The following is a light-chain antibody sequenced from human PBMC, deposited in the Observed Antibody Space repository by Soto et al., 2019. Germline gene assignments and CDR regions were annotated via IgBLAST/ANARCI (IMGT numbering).Light chain of an antibody. V-gene: IGKV3-15*01. J-gene: IGKJ1*01. CDR3: QQYNYWPPWA. Sequence: EIVMTQSPATLSVSPGERATLSCRASQSVNSNLAWYQQKPGQAPRLLIYGASTRATGIPARFSDSGSGTDFTLTISSLQSEDFAAYYCQQYNYWPPWAFGQGTKVEIK. CDR2: GAS. CDR1: QSVNSN.